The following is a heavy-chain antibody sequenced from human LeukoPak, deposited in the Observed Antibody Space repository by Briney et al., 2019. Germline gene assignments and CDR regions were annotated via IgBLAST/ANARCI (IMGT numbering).Heavy chain of an antibody. CDR2: ITTSDGNT. D-gene: IGHD7-27*01. V-gene: IGHV3-23*01. J-gene: IGHJ4*02. CDR3: AKDGGLWVSAHWGDS. Sequence: GGSLRLSRAASGFTFSSYTMSWVRQAPGKGLEWVSTITTSDGNTYYADSVKGRFTVSRDNSKNTLYLQMNSLRAEDTAVYYCAKDGGLWVSAHWGDSWGRGTLVTVSS. CDR1: GFTFSSYT.